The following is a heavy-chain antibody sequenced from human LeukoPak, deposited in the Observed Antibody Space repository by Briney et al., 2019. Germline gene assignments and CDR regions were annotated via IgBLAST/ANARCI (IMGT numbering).Heavy chain of an antibody. D-gene: IGHD6-19*01. J-gene: IGHJ4*02. Sequence: ASVKVSCRASGYTFTSYDINWVRQATGQGLEWMGWMNPNSGNTGYAQKFQGRVTMTRNTSISTAYMELSSLRSEDTAVYYCARAIAVAGIEDYWGQGTLVTVSS. CDR2: MNPNSGNT. CDR1: GYTFTSYD. V-gene: IGHV1-8*01. CDR3: ARAIAVAGIEDY.